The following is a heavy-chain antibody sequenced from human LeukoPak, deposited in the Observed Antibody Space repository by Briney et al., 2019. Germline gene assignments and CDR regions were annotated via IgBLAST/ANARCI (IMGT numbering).Heavy chain of an antibody. CDR1: GYTFTSYD. CDR3: AKDRGYYVDTGTINF. D-gene: IGHD2-15*01. CDR2: MNPNSGNT. J-gene: IGHJ4*02. V-gene: IGHV1-8*01. Sequence: ASVKVSCKASGYTFTSYDINWVRQATGQGLEWMGWMNPNSGNTGYAQKFQGRVTMTRNTSISTAYMELSSLRAEDTAIYYCAKDRGYYVDTGTINFWGQGTLVTVPS.